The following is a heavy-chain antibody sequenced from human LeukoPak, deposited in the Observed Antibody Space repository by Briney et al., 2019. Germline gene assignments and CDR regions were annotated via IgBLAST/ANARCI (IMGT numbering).Heavy chain of an antibody. V-gene: IGHV1-18*04. J-gene: IGHJ4*02. D-gene: IGHD5-12*01. Sequence: ASVKVSCKASGYTFTHHGNSWVRQAPGQGLEWMGWISCYNGDTMYAQNVQGRATMTTDTSTTTAYIELRSLSSDDTAMYYCARDPSNSAGYHAHFDSWGQGTLVTVSS. CDR2: ISCYNGDT. CDR3: ARDPSNSAGYHAHFDS. CDR1: GYTFTHHG.